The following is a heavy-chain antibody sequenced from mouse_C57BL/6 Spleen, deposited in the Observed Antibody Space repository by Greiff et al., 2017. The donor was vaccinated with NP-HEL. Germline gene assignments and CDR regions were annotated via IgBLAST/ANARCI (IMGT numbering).Heavy chain of an antibody. D-gene: IGHD2-4*01. CDR2: ISDGGSYT. CDR3: ARDDSGGFAY. V-gene: IGHV5-4*01. J-gene: IGHJ3*01. Sequence: DVMLVESGGGLVKPGGSLKLSCAASGFTFSSYAMSWVRQTPEKRLEWVATISDGGSYTYYPDNVKGRFTISRDNAKNNLYLQMSHLKSEDTAMYYCARDDSGGFAYWGQGTLVTVSA. CDR1: GFTFSSYA.